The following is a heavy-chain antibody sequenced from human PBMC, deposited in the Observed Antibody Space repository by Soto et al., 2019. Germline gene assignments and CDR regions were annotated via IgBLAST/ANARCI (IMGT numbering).Heavy chain of an antibody. CDR2: ISYDGSNK. V-gene: IGHV3-30*18. CDR1: GFTCSRYG. D-gene: IGHD3-22*01. Sequence: GSLLLNCAASGFTCSRYGMHWVRQAPGKGLEWVAVISYDGSNKYYADSVKGRFTISRDNSKNTLYLQMNSLRAEDTAVYYCAKDYLHYYDSSGFNWFDPWGQGTLVTVYS. J-gene: IGHJ5*02. CDR3: AKDYLHYYDSSGFNWFDP.